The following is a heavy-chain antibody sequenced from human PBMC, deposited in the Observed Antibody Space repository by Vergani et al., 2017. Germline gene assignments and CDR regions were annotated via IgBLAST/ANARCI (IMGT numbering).Heavy chain of an antibody. V-gene: IGHV3-48*01. CDR3: ARVRGGHSQVFLR. CDR2: ISSSSSTI. Sequence: EVHLVESGGGLVQPGGSLRLSCAASGFTFSSYSMNWVRQAPGKGLEWVSYISSSSSTIYYVDSVKGRFTISRDNAKNSLSLQMSSLRAEDTAVYYCARVRGGHSQVFLRWVEGTLVTVCS. J-gene: IGHJ1*01. CDR1: GFTFSSYS. D-gene: IGHD4-23*01.